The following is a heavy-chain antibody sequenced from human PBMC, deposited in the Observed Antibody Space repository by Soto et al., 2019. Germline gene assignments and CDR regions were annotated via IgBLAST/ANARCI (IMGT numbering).Heavy chain of an antibody. CDR1: GFDFSRYS. Sequence: GSLRLSCSASGFDFSRYSMHWVRQAPGKGLEFVSVIRNNGVSTYYADSVKGRFTISRDNSKNTLSLQMRSLRPEDTAVYYCVKGGTSVSSAGFDFWGLGTLVTVSS. CDR2: IRNNGVST. V-gene: IGHV3-64D*06. J-gene: IGHJ4*02. CDR3: VKGGTSVSSAGFDF. D-gene: IGHD3-22*01.